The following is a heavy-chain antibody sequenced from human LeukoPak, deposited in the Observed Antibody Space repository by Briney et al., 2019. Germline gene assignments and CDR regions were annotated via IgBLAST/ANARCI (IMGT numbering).Heavy chain of an antibody. Sequence: SETLSLTCAVYGGSLSGYYWSWIRQHPGKGLEWIGYIYYSGSTYYNPSLESRVTISEDPSKKQFSLKLSSVTAADTAVYYCARALRSHYFDYWGQGTLVTVSS. CDR3: ARALRSHYFDY. V-gene: IGHV4-31*11. CDR1: GGSLSGYY. CDR2: IYYSGST. D-gene: IGHD4-17*01. J-gene: IGHJ4*02.